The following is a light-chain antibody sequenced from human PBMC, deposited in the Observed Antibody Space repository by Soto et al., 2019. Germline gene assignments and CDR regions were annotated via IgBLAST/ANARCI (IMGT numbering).Light chain of an antibody. Sequence: QSALTQPASVSGSPGQSITISCTGTSSDVGGYNYVSWYQQHPGKAPKLLIYEVSNRPSGVSYRFSGSKSGNAASLTISGLQAEDEADYYCSSYTRSRTYVFGTGTKLTVL. J-gene: IGLJ1*01. V-gene: IGLV2-14*01. CDR3: SSYTRSRTYV. CDR2: EVS. CDR1: SSDVGGYNY.